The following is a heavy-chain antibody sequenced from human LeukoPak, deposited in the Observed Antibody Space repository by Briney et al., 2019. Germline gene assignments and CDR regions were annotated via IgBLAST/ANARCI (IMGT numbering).Heavy chain of an antibody. J-gene: IGHJ5*02. V-gene: IGHV5-51*01. CDR2: IYPGYSDT. D-gene: IGHD5-18*01. CDR3: ARTAQYKWFDP. CDR1: GYSFTSYW. Sequence: GESLKISCKASGYSFTSYWIGWVRQMPGKGLEWMGIIYPGYSDTRYSPSFQGQVTISADKSISTAYLQWSSLKASDTAMYYCARTAQYKWFDPWGQGTLVTVSS.